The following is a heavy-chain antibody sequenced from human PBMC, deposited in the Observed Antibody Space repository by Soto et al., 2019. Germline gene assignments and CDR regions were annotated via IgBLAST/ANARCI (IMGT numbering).Heavy chain of an antibody. CDR1: GFTFSSYW. CDR2: INSDGSST. V-gene: IGHV3-74*01. D-gene: IGHD3-16*01. Sequence: GSLRLSCAASGFTFSSYWMHWVRQAPGKGLVWVSRINSDGSSTSYADSVKGRFTISRDNAKNTLYLQMNSLRAEDTAVYYCARETGFGFRPVDYWGQGTLVTVSS. CDR3: ARETGFGFRPVDY. J-gene: IGHJ4*02.